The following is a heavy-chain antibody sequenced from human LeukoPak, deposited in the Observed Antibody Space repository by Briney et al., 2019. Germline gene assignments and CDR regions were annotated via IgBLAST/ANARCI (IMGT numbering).Heavy chain of an antibody. Sequence: GGSLRLSCAASGFTFDDYGMSWVRQAPGKGLEWVSFISWNGGSTGYADSVKGRFTISRDNAKNSLYLQMNSLRAEDTAVYYCAKLTTVTTETVGRGNDAFDIWGQGTMVTVSS. J-gene: IGHJ3*02. D-gene: IGHD4-17*01. CDR3: AKLTTVTTETVGRGNDAFDI. V-gene: IGHV3-20*04. CDR1: GFTFDDYG. CDR2: ISWNGGST.